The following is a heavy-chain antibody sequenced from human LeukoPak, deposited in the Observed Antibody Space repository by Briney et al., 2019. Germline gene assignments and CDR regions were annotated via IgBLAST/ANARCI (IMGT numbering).Heavy chain of an antibody. Sequence: GGSLRLSCAASGFTFDDYTMHWVRQASGKGLEWVSLISWDGGSTYYADSVKGRFTISRDNSKNSLYLQMNSLRTEDTALYYCAKDIGAIYGAFDYWGQGTLVTVSS. D-gene: IGHD5-12*01. V-gene: IGHV3-43*01. CDR1: GFTFDDYT. J-gene: IGHJ4*02. CDR3: AKDIGAIYGAFDY. CDR2: ISWDGGST.